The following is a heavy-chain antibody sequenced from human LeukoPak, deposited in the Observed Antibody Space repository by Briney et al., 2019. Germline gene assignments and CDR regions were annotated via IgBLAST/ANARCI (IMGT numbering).Heavy chain of an antibody. CDR1: GGSFSGYY. CDR3: ARGRYYDFWSGYQTPRNWFDP. CDR2: INHSGST. J-gene: IGHJ5*02. Sequence: SETLSLTCAVYGGSFSGYYWSWIRQPPGKGLEWIGEINHSGSTNYNPSLESRVTISVDTSKNQFSLKLSSVTAADTAVYYCARGRYYDFWSGYQTPRNWFDPWGQGTLVTVSS. V-gene: IGHV4-34*01. D-gene: IGHD3-3*01.